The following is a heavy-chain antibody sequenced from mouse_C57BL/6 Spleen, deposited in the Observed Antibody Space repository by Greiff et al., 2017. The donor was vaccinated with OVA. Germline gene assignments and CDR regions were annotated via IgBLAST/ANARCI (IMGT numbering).Heavy chain of an antibody. D-gene: IGHD2-5*01. V-gene: IGHV1-9*01. J-gene: IGHJ1*03. CDR2: ILPGSGST. CDR3: ARLPFNYSNYLRYFDV. Sequence: VQRVESGAELMKPGASVKLSCKATGYTFTGYWIEWVKQRPGHGLEWIGEILPGSGSTNYNEKFKGKATFTADTSSNTAYMQLSSLTTEDSAIYYCARLPFNYSNYLRYFDVWGTGTTVTVSS. CDR1: GYTFTGYW.